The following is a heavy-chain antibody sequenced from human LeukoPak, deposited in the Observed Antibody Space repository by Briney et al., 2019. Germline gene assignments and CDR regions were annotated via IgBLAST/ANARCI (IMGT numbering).Heavy chain of an antibody. CDR2: ITSSGGST. Sequence: PGGSLRLSCSASGFTFSSNAMDWVRQAPGKGLEYFSAITSSGGSTYYAGSVKGRFTISRNNANNKLYLQMTTLRAEDTAVYYCVKSSGGSYLNWGQGALVTVSS. CDR3: VKSSGGSYLN. V-gene: IGHV3-64D*09. CDR1: GFTFSSNA. J-gene: IGHJ1*01. D-gene: IGHD2-15*01.